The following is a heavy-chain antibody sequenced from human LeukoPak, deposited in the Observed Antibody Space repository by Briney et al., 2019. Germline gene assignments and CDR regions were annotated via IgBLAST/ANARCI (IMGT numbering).Heavy chain of an antibody. CDR2: IYYSGST. CDR1: RGSFSSYY. D-gene: IGHD3-10*01. V-gene: IGHV4-59*01. Sequence: PSETLSLTCTVSRGSFSSYYWSWIRQPPGKGLEWIGSIYYSGSTNYNPSLKSRVTISVDTSKNQFSLKLSSVTAADTAVYYCERGPMVRGKAFDYWGQGTLVTVSS. J-gene: IGHJ4*02. CDR3: ERGPMVRGKAFDY.